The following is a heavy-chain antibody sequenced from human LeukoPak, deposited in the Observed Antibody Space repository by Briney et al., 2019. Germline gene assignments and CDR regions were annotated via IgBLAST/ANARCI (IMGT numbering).Heavy chain of an antibody. V-gene: IGHV3-43*01. Sequence: GGSLRLSCAVSGFDFGDYTMHWVRQPPGKGLEWVSLISWNSGSIKYTESVKGRFTISRDNSKNSLYLQMSSLRAEDTAVYYCAKGGSSSPRSTFDYWGQGTLLTVSS. D-gene: IGHD6-13*01. CDR3: AKGGSSSPRSTFDY. CDR2: ISWNSGSI. J-gene: IGHJ4*02. CDR1: GFDFGDYT.